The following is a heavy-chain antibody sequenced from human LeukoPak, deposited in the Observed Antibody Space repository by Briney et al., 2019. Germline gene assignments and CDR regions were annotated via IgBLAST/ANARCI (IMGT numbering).Heavy chain of an antibody. J-gene: IGHJ4*02. D-gene: IGHD2-15*01. V-gene: IGHV3-53*01. Sequence: GGSLRLSCAASGFTVSSNYMSWVRQAPGKGLEWVSVIYSGGSTYYADSVKDRFTISRDNSKNTLYLQMNSLRAEDTAVYYCARDSPYCSGGSCFFDYWGQGTLVTVSS. CDR2: IYSGGST. CDR1: GFTVSSNY. CDR3: ARDSPYCSGGSCFFDY.